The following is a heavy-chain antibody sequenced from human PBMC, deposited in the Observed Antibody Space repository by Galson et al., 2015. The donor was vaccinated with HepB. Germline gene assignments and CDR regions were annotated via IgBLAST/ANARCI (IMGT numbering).Heavy chain of an antibody. CDR1: GYTFTSYY. D-gene: IGHD3-9*01. V-gene: IGHV1-46*03. Sequence: SVKVSCKASGYTFTSYYMHWVRQAPGQGLEWMGIINPSGGSTSYAQKFQGRVTMTRDTPTSTVYMELSSLRSEDTAVYYCASATLYYDILTGYYLSRAFDIWGQGTMVTVSS. CDR3: ASATLYYDILTGYYLSRAFDI. CDR2: INPSGGST. J-gene: IGHJ3*02.